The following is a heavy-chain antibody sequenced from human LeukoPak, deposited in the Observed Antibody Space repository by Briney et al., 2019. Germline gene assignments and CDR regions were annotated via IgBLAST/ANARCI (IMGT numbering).Heavy chain of an antibody. J-gene: IGHJ5*02. CDR1: GYTFTSYG. CDR2: ISAYNGNT. Sequence: ASVKVSCKASGYTFTSYGISWVRQAPGQGLEWMGWISAYNGNTNYAQKLQGRVTMTTDTSTSTAYMELRSLRSDDTAVYYCARWGGDIVVVVAANNWFDPWGQGILVTVSS. V-gene: IGHV1-18*01. D-gene: IGHD2-15*01. CDR3: ARWGGDIVVVVAANNWFDP.